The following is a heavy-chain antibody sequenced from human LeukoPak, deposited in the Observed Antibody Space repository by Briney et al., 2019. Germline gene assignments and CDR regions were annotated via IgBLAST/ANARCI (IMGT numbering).Heavy chain of an antibody. CDR1: GGSISSSSYY. V-gene: IGHV4-61*02. J-gene: IGHJ4*02. Sequence: SETLSLTCTVSGGSISSSSYYWSWIRQPAGKGLEWIGRIYTSGSTNYNPSLKSRVTMSVDTSKNQFSLKLSSVTAADTAVYYCARDRSSSSWYSGASDYWGQGTLVTVSS. CDR3: ARDRSSSSWYSGASDY. D-gene: IGHD6-13*01. CDR2: IYTSGST.